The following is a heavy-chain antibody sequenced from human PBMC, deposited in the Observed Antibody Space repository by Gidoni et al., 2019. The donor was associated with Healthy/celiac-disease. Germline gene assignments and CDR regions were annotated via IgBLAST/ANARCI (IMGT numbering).Heavy chain of an antibody. J-gene: IGHJ6*02. V-gene: IGHV1-46*01. CDR1: GYTCTSSY. Sequence: QVQLVQPGAEVKKPGASVKVSCKASGYTCTSSYMHGLRQAPGQGLEGMGIINPSGGSTGYAQKFQGRVTMTRDTSTSTVYMELSSLRSEDTAVYYCARETVGSDILTGYRLYYYYGMDVWGQGTTVTVSS. D-gene: IGHD3-9*01. CDR3: ARETVGSDILTGYRLYYYYGMDV. CDR2: INPSGGST.